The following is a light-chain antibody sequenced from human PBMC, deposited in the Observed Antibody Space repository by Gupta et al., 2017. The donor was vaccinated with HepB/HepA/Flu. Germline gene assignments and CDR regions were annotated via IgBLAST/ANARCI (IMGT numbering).Light chain of an antibody. CDR1: QAVASY. CDR3: QQRRCYPQGLS. V-gene: IGKV1-9*01. CDR2: SAV. J-gene: IGKJ4*01. Sequence: DTQLTQSPSFLSASIGDRVTISCRARQAVASYLAWYQQKPGRAPTLLIYSAVTWHCGVTSRFSGSGDGTDVTLTINGRQLEDFATYYCQQRRCYPQGLSFGGGTKVEI.